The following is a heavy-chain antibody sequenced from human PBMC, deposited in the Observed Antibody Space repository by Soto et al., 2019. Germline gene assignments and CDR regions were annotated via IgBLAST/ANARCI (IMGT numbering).Heavy chain of an antibody. V-gene: IGHV1-18*01. CDR2: ISAYNGNT. J-gene: IGHJ4*02. CDR1: GYTFFNYG. CDR3: AWSLIAETGSLDY. Sequence: QVQLVQSGTEVKNPGASLQVSCKSSGYTFFNYGITWARQAPGKGLEWMGWISAYNGNTNHGQKFQGRVTMTTDTSTSTVYMDLKALSSEDTAVYFCAWSLIAETGSLDYWGQGTLVTVSS. D-gene: IGHD6-13*01.